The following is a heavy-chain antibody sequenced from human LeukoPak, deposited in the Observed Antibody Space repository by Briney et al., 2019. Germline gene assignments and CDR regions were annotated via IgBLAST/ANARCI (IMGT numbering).Heavy chain of an antibody. CDR3: ARLPTPHDSSGYRARGAFDI. Sequence: SETLSLTCTVSGGSISSYYWSWIRQPPGKGLEWIGYIYDTGITNYNPSLKSRVTISVDPSENQFSLKLSSLNAADTAVYYCARLPTPHDSSGYRARGAFDIWGQGTMVTVSS. CDR1: GGSISSYY. V-gene: IGHV4-59*08. J-gene: IGHJ3*02. D-gene: IGHD3-22*01. CDR2: IYDTGIT.